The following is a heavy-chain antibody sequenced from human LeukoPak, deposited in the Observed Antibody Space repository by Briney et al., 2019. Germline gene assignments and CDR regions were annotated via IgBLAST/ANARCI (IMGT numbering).Heavy chain of an antibody. CDR3: ARWGTYDYETSGYDY. CDR2: IHHTAPT. J-gene: IGHJ4*02. CDR1: GGSLRTDS. Sequence: SETLSLTCSVSGGSLRTDSWAWIQQPAGKGLAGIGYIHHTAPTNYNPSLKSRASMSVDTSKNQFSLRLTSLTAADTAVYYCARWGTYDYETSGYDYWGQGTLVTVSS. D-gene: IGHD3-22*01. V-gene: IGHV4-4*07.